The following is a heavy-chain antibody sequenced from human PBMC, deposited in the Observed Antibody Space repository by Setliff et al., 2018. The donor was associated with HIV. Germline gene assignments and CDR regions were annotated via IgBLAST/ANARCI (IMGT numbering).Heavy chain of an antibody. Sequence: GASVKVSCKVPGDTSSSYTISWVRQAPGQGLEWAGGIIALVGATSYAQKFQDRVTLTTDDSTNTAYMELSSLRSEDTAMYYCARSHEYGGSSAYWGQGTLVTVSS. CDR2: IIALVGAT. CDR1: GDTSSSYT. CDR3: ARSHEYGGSSAY. D-gene: IGHD1-26*01. V-gene: IGHV1-69*16. J-gene: IGHJ4*02.